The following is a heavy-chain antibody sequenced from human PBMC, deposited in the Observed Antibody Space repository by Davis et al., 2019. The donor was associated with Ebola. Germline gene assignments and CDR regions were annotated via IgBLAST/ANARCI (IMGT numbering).Heavy chain of an antibody. V-gene: IGHV4-34*01. CDR3: ARAVGATTVWFDP. CDR1: GGSITSYY. J-gene: IGHJ5*02. D-gene: IGHD1-26*01. CDR2: INHSGST. Sequence: SETLSLTCTVSGGSITSYYWSWIRQPPGKGLEWIGEINHSGSTNYNPSLKSRVTISVDTSKNQFSLKLNSVTAADTAVYYCARAVGATTVWFDPWGQGTLVTVSS.